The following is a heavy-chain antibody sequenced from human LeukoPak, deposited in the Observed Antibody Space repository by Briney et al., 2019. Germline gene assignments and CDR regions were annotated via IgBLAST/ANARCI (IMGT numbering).Heavy chain of an antibody. Sequence: SGTLSLTCTVSGVSISSSNSYWGWIRQPPGKGLEWIGSIYYSRNTYYNASLKSRVTISIDTSKNQFSLKLSSVTAADTAVYYCARVGYFWSGYYSGSRGKYYFDYWGQGTLVTVSS. V-gene: IGHV4-39*01. CDR2: IYYSRNT. J-gene: IGHJ4*02. D-gene: IGHD3-3*01. CDR3: ARVGYFWSGYYSGSRGKYYFDY. CDR1: GVSISSSNSY.